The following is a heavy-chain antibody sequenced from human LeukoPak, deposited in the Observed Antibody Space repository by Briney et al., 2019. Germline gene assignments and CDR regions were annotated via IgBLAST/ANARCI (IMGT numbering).Heavy chain of an antibody. Sequence: SETLSLTCTVSGGSISSYYWSGIRQPPGKGLEWIGYIYYSGSTNYNPSLKSRVTISVDKSKNQFSLKLSSVTAADTAVYYCARALDYGGPDAFDIWGQGTMVTVSS. CDR3: ARALDYGGPDAFDI. D-gene: IGHD4-17*01. CDR1: GGSISSYY. J-gene: IGHJ3*02. V-gene: IGHV4-59*01. CDR2: IYYSGST.